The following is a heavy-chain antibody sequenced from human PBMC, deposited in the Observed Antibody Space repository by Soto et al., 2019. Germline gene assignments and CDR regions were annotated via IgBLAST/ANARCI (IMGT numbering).Heavy chain of an antibody. CDR1: GYTFTGYY. CDR2: INPNSGGT. CDR3: ARGGDGRGSESVFEI. J-gene: IGHJ3*02. V-gene: IGHV1-2*04. Sequence: ASVKVSCKASGYTFTGYYMHWVRQAPGQGLEWMGWINPNSGGTNYAQKFQGWVTMTRDTFISTAYMELSRLRSDDTAVYYCARGGDGRGSESVFEIWGQGTMVT. D-gene: IGHD3-10*01.